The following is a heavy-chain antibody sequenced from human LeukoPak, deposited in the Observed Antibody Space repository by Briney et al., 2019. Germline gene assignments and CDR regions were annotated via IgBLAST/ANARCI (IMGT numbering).Heavy chain of an antibody. CDR3: ARHSGSGLDWFDP. J-gene: IGHJ5*02. V-gene: IGHV4-61*02. CDR2: IYTSGST. Sequence: SQTLSLTCTVSGDSISSGTYYCSWIRQPAGKGLEWIGRIYTSGSTNYNPSLKSRVTISVDTSMNQFSLKLSSVTAADTAVYYCARHSGSGLDWFDPWGQGTLVTVSS. CDR1: GDSISSGTYY. D-gene: IGHD3-10*01.